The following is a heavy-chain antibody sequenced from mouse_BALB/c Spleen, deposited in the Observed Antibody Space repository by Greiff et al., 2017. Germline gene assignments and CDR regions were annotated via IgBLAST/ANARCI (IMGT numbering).Heavy chain of an antibody. Sequence: EVKLVESGGGLVQPGGSLKLSCAASGFSFSSYTMSWVRQTPEKRLEWVAYISNGGGSTYYPDTVKGRFTISRDNAKNTLYLQMSSLKSEDTAMYYCARHEVLRFDYWGQGTTRTVSS. J-gene: IGHJ2*01. CDR3: ARHEVLRFDY. D-gene: IGHD1-1*01. V-gene: IGHV5-12-2*01. CDR2: ISNGGGST. CDR1: GFSFSSYT.